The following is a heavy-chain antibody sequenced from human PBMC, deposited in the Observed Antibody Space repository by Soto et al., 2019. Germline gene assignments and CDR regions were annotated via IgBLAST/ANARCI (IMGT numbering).Heavy chain of an antibody. CDR2: ISYDGSNK. J-gene: IGHJ4*02. Sequence: QVQLVESGGGVVQPGRSLRLSCAASGFTFSSYGMHWVRQAPGKGLEWVAVISYDGSNKYYADSVKGRFTISRDNSKNTLYLQMNILRAEDTAVYYCAKDRRPGVDYWGQGTLVTVSS. V-gene: IGHV3-30*18. CDR3: AKDRRPGVDY. D-gene: IGHD3-10*01. CDR1: GFTFSSYG.